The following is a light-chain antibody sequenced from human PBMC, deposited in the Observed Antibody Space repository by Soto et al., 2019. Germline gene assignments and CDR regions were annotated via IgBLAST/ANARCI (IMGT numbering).Light chain of an antibody. Sequence: DIQMTQSPSSLSASVGDRATITCRASQSIANVLNWYQQKPGKAPELLIYAASSLQSGVPSRFTGGGSGTDFTLTISSLQPEDFATYYCQQSSSTPRTFGQGTKVEIK. V-gene: IGKV1-39*01. CDR1: QSIANV. J-gene: IGKJ1*01. CDR3: QQSSSTPRT. CDR2: AAS.